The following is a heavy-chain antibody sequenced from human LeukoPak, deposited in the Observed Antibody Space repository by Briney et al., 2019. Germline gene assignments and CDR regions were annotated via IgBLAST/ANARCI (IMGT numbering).Heavy chain of an antibody. V-gene: IGHV4-31*03. J-gene: IGHJ4*02. Sequence: SETLSLTCTVSGGSISSGGYYWSWIRQHPGKGLEWIGYIYYSGSTYYDPSLKSRVTISVDTSKNQFSLKLSSVTAADTAVYYCARGGMYYYDSSGYCFFDYWGQGTLVTVSS. CDR2: IYYSGST. CDR3: ARGGMYYYDSSGYCFFDY. CDR1: GGSISSGGYY. D-gene: IGHD3-22*01.